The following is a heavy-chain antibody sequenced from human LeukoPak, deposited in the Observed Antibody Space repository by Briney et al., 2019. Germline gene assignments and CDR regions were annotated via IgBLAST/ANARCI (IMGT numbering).Heavy chain of an antibody. V-gene: IGHV4-59*01. CDR1: GGSISSYY. CDR2: IYYSGST. Sequence: PSETLSLTCTVSGGSISSYYWSWLRQPPGKGLEWIGYIYYSGSTNYNPSLKSRVTISVDTSKNQFSLKLSSVTAADTAVYYCAREVSGYDLRDVFDIWGQGTMVTVSS. CDR3: AREVSGYDLRDVFDI. D-gene: IGHD5-12*01. J-gene: IGHJ3*02.